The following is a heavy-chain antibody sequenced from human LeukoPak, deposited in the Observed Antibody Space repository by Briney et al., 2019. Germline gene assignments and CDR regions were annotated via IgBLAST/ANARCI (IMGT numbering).Heavy chain of an antibody. CDR1: GFTFSNYW. CDR2: IKQDGSEK. CDR3: AREGGKVEYYDFWSGYYKAVYFDY. D-gene: IGHD3-3*01. V-gene: IGHV3-7*01. Sequence: PGGSLRLSCAGAGFTFSNYWMSWVRQAPGKGLEWVANIKQDGSEKYYVDSVKGRFTISRDNAKNSLYLQMNSLRAEDTAVYYCAREGGKVEYYDFWSGYYKAVYFDYWGQGTLVTVSS. J-gene: IGHJ4*02.